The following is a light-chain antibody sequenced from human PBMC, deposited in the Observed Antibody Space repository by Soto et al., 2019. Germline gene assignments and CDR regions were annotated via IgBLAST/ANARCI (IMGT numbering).Light chain of an antibody. Sequence: DIQLTQSPSSLSASVGDRVTIXXXASQSIDDYVNWYQQKPGKAPSLLIYATSNLQSGVPSRFSGSGSGTDFTLTISSLQPEDFATYYCQQTYITPLSTFGPGTRVD. CDR1: QSIDDY. V-gene: IGKV1-39*01. CDR3: QQTYITPLST. CDR2: ATS. J-gene: IGKJ3*01.